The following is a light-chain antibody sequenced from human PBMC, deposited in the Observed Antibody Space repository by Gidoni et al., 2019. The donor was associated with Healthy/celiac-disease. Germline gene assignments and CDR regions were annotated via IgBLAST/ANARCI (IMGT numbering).Light chain of an antibody. CDR3: QQSYSTLRT. V-gene: IGKV1-39*01. J-gene: IGKJ1*01. Sequence: DIQMTQSPSPLSASVGDRVTITCRASQSISSYLNWYQQKPGKAPKLLIYAASRLQSGVPSRFSGSGSGTDFTLTISSLQPEDFATYYCQQSYSTLRTFGQGTKVEIK. CDR2: AAS. CDR1: QSISSY.